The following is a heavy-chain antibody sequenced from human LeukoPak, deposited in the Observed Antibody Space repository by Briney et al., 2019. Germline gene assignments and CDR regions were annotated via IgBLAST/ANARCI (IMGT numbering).Heavy chain of an antibody. CDR2: IIPIFGTA. J-gene: IGHJ4*02. Sequence: GSSVKVSCKASGGTFSSYAISWVRQAPGQGLEWMGRIIPIFGTANYAQKFQGRVTITTDKSTSTAYMELSSLRSEDTAVYYCARDPLDCSGGRCSDYWGQGTLVTVSS. V-gene: IGHV1-69*05. CDR3: ARDPLDCSGGRCSDY. CDR1: GGTFSSYA. D-gene: IGHD2-15*01.